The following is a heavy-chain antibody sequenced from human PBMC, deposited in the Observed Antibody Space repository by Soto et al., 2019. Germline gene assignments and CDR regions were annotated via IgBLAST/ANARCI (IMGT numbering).Heavy chain of an antibody. CDR1: GFTVSSNY. Sequence: EVQLVETGGGLIQPGGSLRLSCAASGFTVSSNYMSWVRQAPGKGLEWIGSIYYSGTTYYKSSLKSRVTISVDTSNNQFSLRLSSVTAADTAVYYCARDNPWGSKKGAFDIWGRGTMVTVSS. CDR3: ARDNPWGSKKGAFDI. V-gene: IGHV3-53*02. J-gene: IGHJ3*02. CDR2: IYYSGTT. D-gene: IGHD3-16*01.